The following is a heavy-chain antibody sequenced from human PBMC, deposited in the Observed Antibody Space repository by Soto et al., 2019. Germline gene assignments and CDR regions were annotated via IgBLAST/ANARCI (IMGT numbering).Heavy chain of an antibody. Sequence: SGPTLVTPTQTLTLTCTFSGFSLSTSGVGVGWIRQPPGKALEWLALIYWDDDKRYSPSLKSRLTITKDTSKNQVVLTMTNMDPVDTATYYCAHSPPYSGYDHRPQYYFDYWGQGTLVTVSS. CDR3: AHSPPYSGYDHRPQYYFDY. CDR2: IYWDDDK. V-gene: IGHV2-5*02. CDR1: GFSLSTSGVG. J-gene: IGHJ4*02. D-gene: IGHD5-12*01.